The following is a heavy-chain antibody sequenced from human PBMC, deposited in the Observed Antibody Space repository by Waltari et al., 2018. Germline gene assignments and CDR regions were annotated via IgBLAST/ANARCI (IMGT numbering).Heavy chain of an antibody. CDR3: ARDPCSGGSCPLS. V-gene: IGHV3-21*01. D-gene: IGHD2-15*01. CDR1: GFTISRLS. Sequence: EVQLVESGGGLVKPGGSLRVSCVASGFTISRLSMNWVRKAPGKGLEWVSSISSSSGYIYYADSVKGRFTISRDNAKNSLYLQMNSLRAEDTAVYYCARDPCSGGSCPLSWGQGTLVTVSS. CDR2: ISSSSGYI. J-gene: IGHJ5*02.